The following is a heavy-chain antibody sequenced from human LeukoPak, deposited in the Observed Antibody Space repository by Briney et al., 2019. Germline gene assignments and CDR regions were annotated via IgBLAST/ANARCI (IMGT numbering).Heavy chain of an antibody. J-gene: IGHJ4*02. D-gene: IGHD1-1*01. V-gene: IGHV3-23*01. CDR1: GFTFSSIA. CDR3: AKGQELDDGVFDS. Sequence: PGGSLRLSCAASGFTFSSIAMTWVRQAPGKGLEWVSIIRGNGDTAYNADSVRGRFAISRDDSKNALFLQMNSLRLEDTAIYYCAKGQELDDGVFDSWDQGTLVTVSS. CDR2: IRGNGDTA.